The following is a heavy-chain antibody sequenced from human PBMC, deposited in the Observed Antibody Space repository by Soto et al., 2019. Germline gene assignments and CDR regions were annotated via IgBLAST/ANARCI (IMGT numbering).Heavy chain of an antibody. Sequence: ASVKVSCKASGGTFSSYAISWVRQAPGQGLEWMGGIIPIFGTANYAQKFQGRVTITADESTSTAYMELSSLRSEDTAVYYCARDYGREATREDPSRWDSHPNWFDPWGQGTLVTVSS. V-gene: IGHV1-69*13. CDR3: ARDYGREATREDPSRWDSHPNWFDP. CDR1: GGTFSSYA. J-gene: IGHJ5*02. D-gene: IGHD5-12*01. CDR2: IIPIFGTA.